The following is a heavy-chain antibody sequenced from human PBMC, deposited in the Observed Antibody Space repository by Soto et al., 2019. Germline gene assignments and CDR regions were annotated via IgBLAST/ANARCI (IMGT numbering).Heavy chain of an antibody. CDR1: GFTFRTYG. V-gene: IGHV3-30*18. Sequence: GGSLRLSCSASGFTFRTYGMHWVRQAPGKGLEWVAFISDDGSQKYYGDSVKGRFTISRDNSKNTLSLRMISLRTEDTSVYYCAKEAPGGWHFFDTWGQGTLVTVSS. J-gene: IGHJ4*02. CDR2: ISDDGSQK. D-gene: IGHD6-19*01. CDR3: AKEAPGGWHFFDT.